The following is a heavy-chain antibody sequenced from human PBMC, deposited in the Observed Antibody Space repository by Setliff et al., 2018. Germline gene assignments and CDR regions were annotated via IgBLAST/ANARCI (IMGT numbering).Heavy chain of an antibody. D-gene: IGHD1-26*01. V-gene: IGHV1-46*01. CDR3: VSGHASGTRGY. CDR2: IHPSGGST. Sequence: ASVKVSCKASAFTKYYMHWVRQAPGQGLEWMGIIHPSGGSTTYAQKFQGRVTMTRDTSTGTVNMELSSLRVEDTAVYYCVSGHASGTRGYWGQGTLVTVSS. CDR1: AFTKYY. J-gene: IGHJ4*02.